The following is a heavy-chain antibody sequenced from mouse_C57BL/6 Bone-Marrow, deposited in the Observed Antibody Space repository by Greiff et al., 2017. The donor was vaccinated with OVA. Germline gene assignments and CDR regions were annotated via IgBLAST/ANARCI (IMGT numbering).Heavy chain of an antibody. Sequence: VQLQQPGAELVKPGASVKLSCKASGYTFTSYWMHWVKQRPGQGLEWIGMIHPNSGSTNYNEKFKSKATLTVDKSSSTAYMQLSSLTSEDSAVYYVARGGLRLYYFDYWGQGTTLTVSS. D-gene: IGHD2-4*01. CDR2: IHPNSGST. CDR3: ARGGLRLYYFDY. J-gene: IGHJ2*01. V-gene: IGHV1-64*01. CDR1: GYTFTSYW.